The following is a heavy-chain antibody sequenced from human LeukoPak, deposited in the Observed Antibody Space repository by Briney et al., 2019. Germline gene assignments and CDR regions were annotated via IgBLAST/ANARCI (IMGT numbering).Heavy chain of an antibody. D-gene: IGHD3-9*01. J-gene: IGHJ3*02. CDR3: ARIGFLTGYPYDAFDI. Sequence: GGSLRLSCAASGFTFSSYSMNWVRQAPGKGLEWVSYISSSSSTIYYADSVKGRFTISRDNAKNSLYLQMNSLRAEDTAVYYCARIGFLTGYPYDAFDIWGQGTMVTVSS. CDR1: GFTFSSYS. CDR2: ISSSSSTI. V-gene: IGHV3-48*01.